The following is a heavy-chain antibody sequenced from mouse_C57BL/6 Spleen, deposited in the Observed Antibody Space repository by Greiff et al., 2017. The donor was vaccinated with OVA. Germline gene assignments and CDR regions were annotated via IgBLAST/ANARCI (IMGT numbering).Heavy chain of an antibody. D-gene: IGHD1-1*01. CDR3: ARNYYYGGYFDV. V-gene: IGHV5-17*01. CDR1: GFTFSDYG. Sequence: EVQGVESGGGLVKPGGSLKLSCAASGFTFSDYGMHWVRQAPEKGLEWVAYISSGSSTIYYADTVKGRFTISRDNAKNTLFLQMTSLRSEDTAMYYCARNYYYGGYFDVWGTGTTVTVSS. CDR2: ISSGSSTI. J-gene: IGHJ1*03.